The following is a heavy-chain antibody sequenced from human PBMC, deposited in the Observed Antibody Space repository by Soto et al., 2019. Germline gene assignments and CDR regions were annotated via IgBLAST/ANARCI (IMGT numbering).Heavy chain of an antibody. J-gene: IGHJ6*02. CDR3: ARQRGKILSRQGPYGMDL. D-gene: IGHD2-15*01. V-gene: IGHV5-51*01. CDR2: IYPDDSDT. Sequence: PXESLKMSREGSGYTFSTSLIAWVRQMPGKGLEWMGIIYPDDSDTIYSPSFQGQVTFSADKSIRTAYLQWRSLKASDTAMYYCARQRGKILSRQGPYGMDLWGQGTPVTVSS. CDR1: GYTFSTSL.